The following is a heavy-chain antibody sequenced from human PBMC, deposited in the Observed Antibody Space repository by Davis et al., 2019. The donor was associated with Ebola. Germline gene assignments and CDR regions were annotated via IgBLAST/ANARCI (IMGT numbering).Heavy chain of an antibody. J-gene: IGHJ1*01. CDR3: ARDSIYGRVSGSSPAEYFQH. V-gene: IGHV1-18*04. CDR1: GYTFTGYY. D-gene: IGHD1-26*01. Sequence: ASVKVSCKASGYTFTGYYMHWVRQAPGQGLEWMGWISAYNGNTNYAQKLQGRVTMTTDTSTSTAYMELRSLRSDDTAVYYCARDSIYGRVSGSSPAEYFQHWGQGTLVTVSS. CDR2: ISAYNGNT.